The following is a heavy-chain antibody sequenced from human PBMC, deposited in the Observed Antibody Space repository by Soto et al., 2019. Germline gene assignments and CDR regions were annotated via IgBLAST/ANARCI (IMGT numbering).Heavy chain of an antibody. CDR3: ARVSVAVPE. J-gene: IGHJ4*02. D-gene: IGHD5-12*01. CDR2: IDPKSGGT. Sequence: QLVQSGAEVKKPGASVRVSCKTSGPTFIAYYIHWVRQAPGQGLEWMGWIDPKSGGTTYEQKFLGRVTMTRDTSINTAYMDLNRLTPDDTAVYYCARVSVAVPEWAKGTLITVSS. V-gene: IGHV1-2*02. CDR1: GPTFIAYY.